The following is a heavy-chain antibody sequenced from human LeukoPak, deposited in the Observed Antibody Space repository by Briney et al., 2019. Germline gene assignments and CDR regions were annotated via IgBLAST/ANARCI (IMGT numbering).Heavy chain of an antibody. CDR2: ISGSGSTT. Sequence: GGSLRLSCAASGLTFSSYAMSWVRKAPGKGLEWVSAISGSGSTTYYADSVKGRFTISRDNSKNTVYLQMNSLRVEDTAVYYCANGGDYGYWGQGTLVTVSS. J-gene: IGHJ4*02. D-gene: IGHD4-17*01. CDR1: GLTFSSYA. CDR3: ANGGDYGY. V-gene: IGHV3-23*01.